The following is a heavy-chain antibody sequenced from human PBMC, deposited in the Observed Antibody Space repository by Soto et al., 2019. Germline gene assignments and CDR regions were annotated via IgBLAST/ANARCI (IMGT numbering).Heavy chain of an antibody. CDR3: AMDKDNSNSPNFDS. CDR1: GGTFSIYT. J-gene: IGHJ4*02. CDR2: VLPFLDIT. Sequence: SVKVSCKTSGGTFSIYTISWVRQAPGQGLEWMGRVLPFLDITSYSQRFQGRVTITADRSTTTAYMELSSLRSEDTAVYYCAMDKDNSNSPNFDSLGQGTLVTVSS. V-gene: IGHV1-69*02. D-gene: IGHD1-7*01.